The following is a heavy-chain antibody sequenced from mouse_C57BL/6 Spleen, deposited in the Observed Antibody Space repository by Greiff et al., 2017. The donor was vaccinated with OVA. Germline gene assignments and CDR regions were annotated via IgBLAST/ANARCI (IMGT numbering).Heavy chain of an antibody. CDR3: ARRDYYGSSYVDY. Sequence: EVQLQPSGPELVKPGASVKISCKASGYTFTDYYLNWVKQSHGKSLEWLGDINPNNGGTSYNQKFKGKATLTVDKSSSTAYMERRSLTSEDSAVYDCARRDYYGSSYVDYWGQGTTLTVSS. CDR2: INPNNGGT. J-gene: IGHJ2*01. D-gene: IGHD1-1*01. CDR1: GYTFTDYY. V-gene: IGHV1-26*01.